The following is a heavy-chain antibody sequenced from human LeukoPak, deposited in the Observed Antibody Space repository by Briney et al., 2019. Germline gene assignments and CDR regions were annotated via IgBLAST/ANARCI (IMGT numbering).Heavy chain of an antibody. D-gene: IGHD4-23*01. V-gene: IGHV4-39*01. CDR2: IHYSGST. J-gene: IGHJ4*02. CDR3: TRHHDYGDKIDY. Sequence: SETLSLTCTVSGASVPIGSHYWAWIRLPPGKGLEWIGSIHYSGSTYYSPSLKSRLTISGDTYKSQFSLKLTFVTAADTAVYYCTRHHDYGDKIDYWGQGTLVTVSS. CDR1: GASVPIGSHY.